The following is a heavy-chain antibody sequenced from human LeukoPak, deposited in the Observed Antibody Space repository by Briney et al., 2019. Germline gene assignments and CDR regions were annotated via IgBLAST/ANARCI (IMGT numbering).Heavy chain of an antibody. CDR2: INHSGST. V-gene: IGHV4-38-2*02. J-gene: IGHJ5*02. CDR1: GYSISSGYY. CDR3: ARGPVPRGGITGSFYWFDP. Sequence: PSETLCLTCTVSGYSISSGYYWGWIRQPPGKGLEWIGEINHSGSTNYNPSLKSRVTISVDTSKNQFSLKLSSVTAADTAVYYCARGPVPRGGITGSFYWFDPWGQGTLVTVSS. D-gene: IGHD1-20*01.